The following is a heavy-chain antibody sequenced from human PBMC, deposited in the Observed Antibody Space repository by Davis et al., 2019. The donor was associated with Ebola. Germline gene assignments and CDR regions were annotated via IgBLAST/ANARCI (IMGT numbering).Heavy chain of an antibody. CDR3: ARVDYDFWSGYYSPCWFDP. CDR1: GGSISSYY. Sequence: SETLSLTCTVSGGSISSYYWSWIRQPPGKGLEWIGYIYYSGSTNYNLSLKSRVTISVDTSKNQFSLKLSSVTAADTAVYYCARVDYDFWSGYYSPCWFDPWGQGTLVTVSS. D-gene: IGHD3-3*01. CDR2: IYYSGST. V-gene: IGHV4-59*01. J-gene: IGHJ5*02.